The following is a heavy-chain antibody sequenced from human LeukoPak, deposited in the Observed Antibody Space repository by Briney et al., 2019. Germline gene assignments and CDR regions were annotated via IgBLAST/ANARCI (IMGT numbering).Heavy chain of an antibody. CDR1: GGSISSYY. J-gene: IGHJ6*02. D-gene: IGHD2-15*01. Sequence: SETPSLTCTVSGGSISSYYWSWIRQPAGKGLEWLGRIYTSGSTNYNPSLKSRVTMSVDTSKNQFSLQLNSVTPEDTAVYYCARRPLGYCSGGSCYQDFYYGMDVWGQGTTVTVSS. CDR3: ARRPLGYCSGGSCYQDFYYGMDV. CDR2: IYTSGST. V-gene: IGHV4-4*07.